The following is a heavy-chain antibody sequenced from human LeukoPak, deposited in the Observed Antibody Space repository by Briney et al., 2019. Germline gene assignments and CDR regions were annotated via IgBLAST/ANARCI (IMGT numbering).Heavy chain of an antibody. CDR3: ARGSDYGDYGDY. Sequence: ASVKVSCKASGYTFTSYGISWVRLAPGQGLECMGWISAYNGNTNYAQKLQGRVTMTTDTSTTTAYMELRSLRSDDTAVYFCARGSDYGDYGDYRGQGTLVTVSS. J-gene: IGHJ4*02. CDR1: GYTFTSYG. D-gene: IGHD4-17*01. CDR2: ISAYNGNT. V-gene: IGHV1-18*01.